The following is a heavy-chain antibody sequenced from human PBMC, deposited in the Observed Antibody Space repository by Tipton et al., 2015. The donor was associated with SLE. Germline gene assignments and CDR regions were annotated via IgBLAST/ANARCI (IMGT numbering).Heavy chain of an antibody. D-gene: IGHD3-16*01. CDR2: IYTTGST. CDR3: ARSLKTWYFDP. CDR1: GASISSGSYY. J-gene: IGHJ2*01. Sequence: TLSLTCTVSGASISSGSYYWSWIRQSAGRGLEWIGNIYTTGSTSYNPSLKSRVIISVDTSQNQFSLKLSSVTAADTAVYYCARSLKTWYFDPWGRGTLVTVSS. V-gene: IGHV4-61*09.